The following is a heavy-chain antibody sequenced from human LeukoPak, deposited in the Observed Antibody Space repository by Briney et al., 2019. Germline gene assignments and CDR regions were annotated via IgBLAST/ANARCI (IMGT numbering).Heavy chain of an antibody. J-gene: IGHJ4*02. Sequence: PGGSLRLSCAAPGFTFSSYAMSWVRQAPGKGLEWVSVISGSGAGTYYAASVKGRFTISRDNSKNMLYLQMNCLRAEDTAVYYCAKDRRDGYNYLDYWGQGTLVTVSS. D-gene: IGHD5-24*01. CDR3: AKDRRDGYNYLDY. CDR1: GFTFSSYA. CDR2: ISGSGAGT. V-gene: IGHV3-23*01.